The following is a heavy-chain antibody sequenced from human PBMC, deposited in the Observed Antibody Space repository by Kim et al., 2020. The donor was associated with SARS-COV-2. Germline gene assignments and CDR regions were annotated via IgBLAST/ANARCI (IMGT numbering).Heavy chain of an antibody. J-gene: IGHJ4*02. CDR2: IYYSGST. CDR1: GGSIISYY. V-gene: IGHV4-59*13. CDR3: ARENPSIAARYFDY. D-gene: IGHD6-6*01. Sequence: SETLSLTCTVSGGSIISYYWSWIRQPPGKGLEWIGYIYYSGSTNYNPSLKSRVTISVDTSKNQFSLKLSSVTAADTAVYYCARENPSIAARYFDYWGQGTLVTVSS.